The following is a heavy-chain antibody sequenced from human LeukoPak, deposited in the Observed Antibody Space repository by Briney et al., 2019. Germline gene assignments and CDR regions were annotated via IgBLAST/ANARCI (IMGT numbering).Heavy chain of an antibody. CDR1: GGTFSSYA. Sequence: GASVKDSCKASGGTFSSYAISWVRQAPGQGLEWMGRIIPICGTANYAQKFQGRVTITTDESTSTAYMELSSLRSEDTAVYYCARDSPPLLSRGSSGLGYFDLWGRGTLVTVSS. CDR2: IIPICGTA. J-gene: IGHJ2*01. CDR3: ARDSPPLLSRGSSGLGYFDL. V-gene: IGHV1-69*05. D-gene: IGHD6-6*01.